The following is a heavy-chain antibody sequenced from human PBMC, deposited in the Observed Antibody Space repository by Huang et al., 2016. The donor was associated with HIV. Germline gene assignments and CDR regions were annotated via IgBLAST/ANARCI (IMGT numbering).Heavy chain of an antibody. CDR2: ISDDDGSTK. J-gene: IGHJ2*01. V-gene: IGHV3-30-3*01. CDR1: GFTFSNYP. CDR3: ARDVLRGLGYFDV. Sequence: QVQLVESGGGVVQPGGSLRLACAASGFTFSNYPMHWVRKAPGKGLEWVAVISDDDGSTKYFADSVKGRFTISRDNSKNTVYLQMSSLRADDTAVFYCARDVLRGLGYFDVWGRGTLVTVSS. D-gene: IGHD4-17*01.